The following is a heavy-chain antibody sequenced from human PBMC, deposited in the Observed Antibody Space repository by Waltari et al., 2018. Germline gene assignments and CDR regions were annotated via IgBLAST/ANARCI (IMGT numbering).Heavy chain of an antibody. J-gene: IGHJ3*02. Sequence: EVQLVESGGGLVQPGGSLRLSCAASGFTFSSYWLSWVRQAPGKGLEWVGNIDQDGSEKYDVDSVKGRFTISRDNAKNSLYLQVNSLRAEDTAVYYCAGGGGSYYVEEAFDIWGRGTMVTVSS. V-gene: IGHV3-7*01. CDR2: IDQDGSEK. CDR1: GFTFSSYW. CDR3: AGGGGSYYVEEAFDI. D-gene: IGHD3-22*01.